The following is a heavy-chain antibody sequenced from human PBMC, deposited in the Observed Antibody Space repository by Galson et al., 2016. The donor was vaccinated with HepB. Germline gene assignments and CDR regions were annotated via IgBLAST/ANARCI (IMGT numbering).Heavy chain of an antibody. CDR1: GFSLAEYA. CDR3: AKDKTSGYSSGWYYFDY. CDR2: ISWNGRTL. Sequence: SLRLSCAASGFSLAEYAIHWVRQVPGKGLEWVSGISWNGRTLGYADSAKGRFTISKDHAKNSLYLQMNSLRPEDTALYYCAKDKTSGYSSGWYYFDYWGQGTLVTVSS. V-gene: IGHV3-9*01. D-gene: IGHD6-19*01. J-gene: IGHJ4*02.